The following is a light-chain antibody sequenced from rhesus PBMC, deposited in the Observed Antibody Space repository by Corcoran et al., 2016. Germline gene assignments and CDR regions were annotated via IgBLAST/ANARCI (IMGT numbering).Light chain of an antibody. CDR3: LQALEFPLT. Sequence: DIVMTQTPLPLLVTPGEPVSISCRSSQSLLDSEYGNTYLDWYLQKPGHSPQLLIYEVSNRATGVPDRFSGIGSDTACNLKISGVEAEDVGVYYCLQALEFPLTFGGGTKVEIK. V-gene: IGKV2-104*02. CDR1: QSLLDSEYGNTY. J-gene: IGKJ4*01. CDR2: EVS.